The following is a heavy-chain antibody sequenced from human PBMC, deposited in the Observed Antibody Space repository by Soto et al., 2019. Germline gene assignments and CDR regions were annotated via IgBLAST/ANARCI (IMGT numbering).Heavy chain of an antibody. D-gene: IGHD1-1*01. J-gene: IGHJ5*02. V-gene: IGHV4-39*01. Sequence: SETLSLTCTVSGGSISSSSYYWGWIRQPPGKGLEWIGSIYYSGSTYYNPSLKSRVTISVDTSKNQFSLKLSSVTAADTAVYYCARLKRWTTFDPWGQGTLVTVSS. CDR1: GGSISSSSYY. CDR2: IYYSGST. CDR3: ARLKRWTTFDP.